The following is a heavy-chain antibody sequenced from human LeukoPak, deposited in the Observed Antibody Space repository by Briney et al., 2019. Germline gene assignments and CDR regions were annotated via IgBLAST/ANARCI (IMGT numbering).Heavy chain of an antibody. CDR3: ARDGGNDAFDI. CDR2: IKQDGSEK. Sequence: GGSLRLSCAASGFTFSSYWMSWVRQAPGKGLEWVANIKQDGSEKYYVDSEKGRFTISRDDAKNSLYLQMNSLRAEDTAVYYCARDGGNDAFDIWGQGTMVTVSS. CDR1: GFTFSSYW. V-gene: IGHV3-7*01. D-gene: IGHD3-3*01. J-gene: IGHJ3*02.